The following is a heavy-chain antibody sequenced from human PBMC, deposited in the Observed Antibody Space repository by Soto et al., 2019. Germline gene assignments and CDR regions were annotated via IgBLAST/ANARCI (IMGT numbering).Heavy chain of an antibody. Sequence: GSLRLSCAASGFSFDTYNMNWVRQAPGKGLEWVSSISSGRPDIFYADSVRGRFTISRDGAKNTLYPQMNNLRADDTAVYFCAKKCRGSCPFDYWGQGTLVTSPQ. CDR1: GFSFDTYN. V-gene: IGHV3-21*04. J-gene: IGHJ4*02. CDR2: ISSGRPDI. D-gene: IGHD1-26*01. CDR3: AKKCRGSCPFDY.